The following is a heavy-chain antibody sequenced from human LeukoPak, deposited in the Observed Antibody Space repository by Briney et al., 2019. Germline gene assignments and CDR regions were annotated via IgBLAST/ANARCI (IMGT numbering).Heavy chain of an antibody. CDR2: ISQSGSI. CDR1: GGSFSEYY. V-gene: IGHV4-34*09. Sequence: SETLSLTCAVYGGSFSEYYWSWIRQSPGKGLEWIAEISQSGSINYNPSLKSRVTISVDTSKNQFSLKLSSVTAADTAVYYCARSQTSNYYGSGSWVNYFDYWGQGTLVTVSS. J-gene: IGHJ4*02. D-gene: IGHD3-10*01. CDR3: ARSQTSNYYGSGSWVNYFDY.